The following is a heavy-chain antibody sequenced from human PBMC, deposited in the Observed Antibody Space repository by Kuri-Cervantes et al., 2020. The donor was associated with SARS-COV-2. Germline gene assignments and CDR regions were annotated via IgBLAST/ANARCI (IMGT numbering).Heavy chain of an antibody. CDR1: GFTFSSYA. J-gene: IGHJ5*02. CDR2: ISYDGSNK. CDR3: AKDRTKQRLGWFDP. D-gene: IGHD1-1*01. V-gene: IGHV3-30-3*01. Sequence: GESLKISCAASGFTFSSYAMHWVRQAPGKGLEWVAVISYDGSNKYYADSVKGRFTISRDNSKNTLYLQMNSLRAEDTAVYYCAKDRTKQRLGWFDPWGQGTLVTVSS.